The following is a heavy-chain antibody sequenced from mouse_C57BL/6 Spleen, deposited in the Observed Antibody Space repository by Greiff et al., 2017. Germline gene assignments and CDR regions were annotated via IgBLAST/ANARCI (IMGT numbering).Heavy chain of an antibody. CDR2: IYPGDGDT. J-gene: IGHJ2*01. V-gene: IGHV1-80*01. CDR3: ARLGGTLYYFDY. Sequence: VQLQESGAELVKPGASVKISCKASGYAFSSYWMNWVKQRPGKGLEWIGQIYPGDGDTNYNGKFKGKATLTADKSSSTAYMQRSSLTSEDSAVYFCARLGGTLYYFDYWGQGTTLTVSS. CDR1: GYAFSSYW. D-gene: IGHD3-3*01.